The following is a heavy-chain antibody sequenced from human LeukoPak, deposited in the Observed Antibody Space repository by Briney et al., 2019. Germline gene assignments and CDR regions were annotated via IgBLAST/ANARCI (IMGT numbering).Heavy chain of an antibody. Sequence: SVKVSCKASGGTFSSYATSWVRQAPGQGLEWMGGIIPIFGTANYAQKFQGRVTITTDESTSTAYMELSSLRSEDTAVYYCASSVDYYDSSGYPMYEYFQHWGQGTLVTVSS. J-gene: IGHJ1*01. CDR1: GGTFSSYA. CDR3: ASSVDYYDSSGYPMYEYFQH. CDR2: IIPIFGTA. D-gene: IGHD3-22*01. V-gene: IGHV1-69*05.